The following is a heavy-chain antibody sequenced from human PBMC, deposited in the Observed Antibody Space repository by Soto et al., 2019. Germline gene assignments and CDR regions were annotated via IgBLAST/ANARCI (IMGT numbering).Heavy chain of an antibody. Sequence: GASVKVSCKASGGTFSSYAISWVRQAPGQGLEWMGGIIPIFGTANYAQKFQGRVTITADESTSTAYMELSSLRSEDTAVYYCARDPGSYCRGGTCYSNSSHDLQYFCGRGNTVTVS. D-gene: IGHD2-15*01. V-gene: IGHV1-69*13. CDR1: GGTFSSYA. CDR3: ARDPGSYCRGGTCYSNSSHDLQYF. CDR2: IIPIFGTA. J-gene: IGHJ6*02.